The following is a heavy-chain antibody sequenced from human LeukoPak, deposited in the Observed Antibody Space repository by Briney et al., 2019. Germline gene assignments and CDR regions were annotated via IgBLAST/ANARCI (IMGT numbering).Heavy chain of an antibody. CDR1: GFTFSNAW. Sequence: NPGGSLRLSCAASGFTFSNAWMSWVRQAPGKGLEWIGRIKSKSDGGTADYAAPVKGRFTISRDDSKNTLYLQMNSLKTEDTAVYYCTTDKRRWLHHDYWGQGTLVTVSS. V-gene: IGHV3-15*01. J-gene: IGHJ4*02. CDR3: TTDKRRWLHHDY. D-gene: IGHD5-24*01. CDR2: IKSKSDGGTA.